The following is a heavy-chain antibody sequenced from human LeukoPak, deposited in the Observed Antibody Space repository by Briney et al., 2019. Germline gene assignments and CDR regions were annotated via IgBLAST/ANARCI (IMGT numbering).Heavy chain of an antibody. J-gene: IGHJ4*02. Sequence: PSETLSLTCTVSGGSISSSSYYWGWIRQPPGKGLEWIGGIYYSGSTYYNPSLKSRVTISVDTSKNQFSLKLSSVTAADTAVYYCARLPGGQKGIVGATSWGQGTLVTVSS. CDR1: GGSISSSSYY. CDR2: IYYSGST. CDR3: ARLPGGQKGIVGATS. V-gene: IGHV4-39*01. D-gene: IGHD1-26*01.